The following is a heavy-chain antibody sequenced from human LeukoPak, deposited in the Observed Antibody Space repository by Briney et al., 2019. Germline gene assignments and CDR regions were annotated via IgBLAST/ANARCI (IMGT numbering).Heavy chain of an antibody. D-gene: IGHD3-3*01. V-gene: IGHV4-30-2*01. CDR1: GGSISSGGYY. CDR2: IYHSGST. Sequence: SQTLSLTCTVSGGSISSGGYYWSWIRQPPGKGLEWIGYIYHSGSTYYNPSLKSRVTISVDRSKNQFSLKLSSVTAADTAVYYCARWGIFGVVIIPDGGWGQGTLVTVSS. J-gene: IGHJ4*02. CDR3: ARWGIFGVVIIPDGG.